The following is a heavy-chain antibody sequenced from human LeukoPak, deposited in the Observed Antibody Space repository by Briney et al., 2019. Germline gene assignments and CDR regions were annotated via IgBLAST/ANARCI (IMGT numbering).Heavy chain of an antibody. CDR3: ARGRYRGTTVSYYGMDV. D-gene: IGHD4-11*01. CDR1: GGSFSGYY. CDR2: INHSGST. V-gene: IGHV4-34*01. Sequence: SETLSLTCAVYGGSFSGYYWSWIRQPPGKGLEWIGEINHSGSTNYNPSLKSRVTISVDTSKNQFSLRLSSVTAADTAVYYCARGRYRGTTVSYYGMDVWGQGTTVTVSS. J-gene: IGHJ6*02.